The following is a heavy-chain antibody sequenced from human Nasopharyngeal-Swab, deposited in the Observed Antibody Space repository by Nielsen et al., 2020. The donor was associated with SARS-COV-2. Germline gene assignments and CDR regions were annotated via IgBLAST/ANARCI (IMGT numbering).Heavy chain of an antibody. V-gene: IGHV1-58*01. D-gene: IGHD3-3*01. J-gene: IGHJ6*02. CDR1: GFTFTSSA. CDR2: IVVGSGNT. Sequence: SVKVSCKASGFTFTSSAVQWVRQARGQRLEWIGWIVVGSGNTNYAQKFQERVTITRDMSTSTAYMELSSLRSEDTAVYYCAADWFRLRFLEWLPGGYGMDGGGQGTTVTVSS. CDR3: AADWFRLRFLEWLPGGYGMDG.